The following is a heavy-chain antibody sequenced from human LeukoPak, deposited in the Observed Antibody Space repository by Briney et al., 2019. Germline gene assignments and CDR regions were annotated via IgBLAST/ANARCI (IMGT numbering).Heavy chain of an antibody. CDR2: IWYDGSNT. V-gene: IGHV3-33*01. J-gene: IGHJ4*02. CDR1: GFTFSSYG. CDR3: ARDLEIGSSSYYFDH. Sequence: GGSLRLSCAASGFTFSSYGMHWVSQAPGKGLEWVAIIWYDGSNTYYVDSVRGRFTISRDNSKNTLYLQVNSLRAEDTAMYYCARDLEIGSSSYYFDHWGQGTLVTVSS. D-gene: IGHD1-1*01.